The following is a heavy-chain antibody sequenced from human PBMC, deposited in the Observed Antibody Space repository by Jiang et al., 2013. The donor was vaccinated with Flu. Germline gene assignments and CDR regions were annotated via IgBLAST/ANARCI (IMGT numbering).Heavy chain of an antibody. CDR1: GGSISSSSYY. CDR3: ARQGGITMVRGVIFV. Sequence: PGLVKPSETLSLTCTVSGGSISSSSYYWGWIRQPPGKGLEWIGSIYYSGSTYYNPSLKSRVTISVDTSKNQFSLKLSSVTAADTAVYYCARQGGITMVRGVIFVWGKGTTVTVPS. J-gene: IGHJ6*04. CDR2: IYYSGST. D-gene: IGHD3-10*01. V-gene: IGHV4-39*01.